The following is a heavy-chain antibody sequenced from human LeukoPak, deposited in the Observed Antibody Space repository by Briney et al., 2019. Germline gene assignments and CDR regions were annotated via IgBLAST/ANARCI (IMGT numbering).Heavy chain of an antibody. V-gene: IGHV1-8*01. D-gene: IGHD3-9*01. CDR2: XXPNSGNT. CDR3: ARAHTDYNILTGYYEFDY. J-gene: IGHJ4*02. Sequence: XXXPNSGNTGYAQKFQGRVTMTRNTSINTAYMELSSLRSEDTAVYYCARAHTDYNILTGYYEFDYWGQGTLVTVSS.